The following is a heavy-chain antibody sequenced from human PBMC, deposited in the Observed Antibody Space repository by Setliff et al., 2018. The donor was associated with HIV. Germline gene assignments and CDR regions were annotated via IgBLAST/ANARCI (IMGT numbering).Heavy chain of an antibody. Sequence: ASVKVSCKASGYTFTGYYIHWVRQAPGQGLEWMGWINPNSGGTKYAQKFQGRVTVTRDTFTSTAYMELSSLRSEDTAVYYCARGLRGVIKGRYYYMDVWGKGTTVTVSS. CDR1: GYTFTGYY. J-gene: IGHJ6*03. D-gene: IGHD3-10*01. CDR2: INPNSGGT. CDR3: ARGLRGVIKGRYYYMDV. V-gene: IGHV1-2*02.